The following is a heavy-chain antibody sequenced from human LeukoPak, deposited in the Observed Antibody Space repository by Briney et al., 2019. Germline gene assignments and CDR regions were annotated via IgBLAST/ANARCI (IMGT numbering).Heavy chain of an antibody. CDR3: ARHFSYYDSSDQFGY. D-gene: IGHD3-22*01. Sequence: GESLKISCKGSGYSITSYWIGWVRQMPGKRLEWMGIIYPGDSDTRYSPSFQGQVTISADKSISTAYLQWSSLKASDTVMYYCARHFSYYDSSDQFGYWGQGTLVTVSS. CDR2: IYPGDSDT. CDR1: GYSITSYW. V-gene: IGHV5-51*01. J-gene: IGHJ4*02.